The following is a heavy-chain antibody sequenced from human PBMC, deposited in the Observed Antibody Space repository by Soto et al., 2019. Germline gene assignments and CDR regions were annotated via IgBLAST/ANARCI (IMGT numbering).Heavy chain of an antibody. J-gene: IGHJ6*02. CDR1: GGSISSSSYY. Sequence: LRETLSLTCTVSGGSISSSSYYWGWIRQPPGKGLEWIGSIYYSGSTYYNPSLKSRVTISVDTSKNQFSLKLSSVTAADTAVYYCARGGITLEWLFYGMDVWGQGTTVTVSS. CDR3: ARGGITLEWLFYGMDV. V-gene: IGHV4-39*01. D-gene: IGHD3-3*01. CDR2: IYYSGST.